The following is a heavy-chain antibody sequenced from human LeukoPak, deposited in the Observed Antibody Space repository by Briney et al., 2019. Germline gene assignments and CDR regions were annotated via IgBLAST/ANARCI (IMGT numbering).Heavy chain of an antibody. V-gene: IGHV1-24*01. CDR1: GYTLTELS. J-gene: IGHJ4*02. D-gene: IGHD3-10*01. CDR2: FDPEDGET. CDR3: ARHYYGSVTDYYFDY. Sequence: ASVTVSCKVSGYTLTELSMHWVRQAPGKGLEWMGGFDPEDGETIYAQKFQGRVTMTEDTSTDTAYMELSSLRSEDTAVYYCARHYYGSVTDYYFDYWGQGTLVTVSS.